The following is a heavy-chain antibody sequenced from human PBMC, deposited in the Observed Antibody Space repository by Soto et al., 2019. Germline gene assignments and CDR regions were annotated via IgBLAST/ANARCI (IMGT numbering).Heavy chain of an antibody. J-gene: IGHJ4*02. V-gene: IGHV2-5*02. D-gene: IGHD6-13*01. Sequence: QITLKESGPPLVKPTQPLTLTCTFSGFSLSTSGVGVGWIRQPPGKALEWLALIYWDDDKWYSPSLKSRLTITKDTSKNQVVLTMTNMDPVDTATYYCAHRRAGGPTGYWGQGTLVTVSS. CDR3: AHRRAGGPTGY. CDR2: IYWDDDK. CDR1: GFSLSTSGVG.